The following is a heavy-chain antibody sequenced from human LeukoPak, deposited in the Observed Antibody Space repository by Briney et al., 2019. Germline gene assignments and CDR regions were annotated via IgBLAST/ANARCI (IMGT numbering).Heavy chain of an antibody. CDR2: IKEDGTYT. J-gene: IGHJ4*02. Sequence: PGGSLRLSCAASGFSFSKYWMPWVRQTPGEGLVWVSRIKEDGTYTSYADSVKGRFTISRDNARNTVFLQMNSLRAEDTAVYYCAREGRVSGYDFDCWGQGTLVTVSS. D-gene: IGHD5-12*01. V-gene: IGHV3-74*01. CDR3: AREGRVSGYDFDC. CDR1: GFSFSKYW.